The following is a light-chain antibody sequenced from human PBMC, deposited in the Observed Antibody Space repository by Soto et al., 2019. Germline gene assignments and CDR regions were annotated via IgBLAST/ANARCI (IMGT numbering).Light chain of an antibody. CDR2: AAS. CDR3: QQSYSIPVT. V-gene: IGKV1-39*01. J-gene: IGKJ4*01. CDR1: QSISNY. Sequence: DIQMTQSPSSLSASVGDRVTITCRASQSISNYLNWYQQKPGKAPKLLIYAASSLQSGVPSSFSGSGSGTDFTLTISRLQPEDVATYYCQQSYSIPVTLGGGTKVEIK.